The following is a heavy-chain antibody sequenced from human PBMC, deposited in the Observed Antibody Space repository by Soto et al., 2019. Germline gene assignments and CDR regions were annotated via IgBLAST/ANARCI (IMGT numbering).Heavy chain of an antibody. D-gene: IGHD6-19*01. CDR2: INHSGST. J-gene: IGHJ5*02. CDR1: GGSFSGYY. Sequence: QVQLQQWGAGLLKPSETLSLTCAVYGGSFSGYYWSWIRQPPGKGLEWIGEINHSGSTNYNPSLKRRVTISVDTSKNQFSLKLSSVTAADTAVYYCARGFIAVAGTMGTPISKWFAPWGQGTLVTVSS. V-gene: IGHV4-34*01. CDR3: ARGFIAVAGTMGTPISKWFAP.